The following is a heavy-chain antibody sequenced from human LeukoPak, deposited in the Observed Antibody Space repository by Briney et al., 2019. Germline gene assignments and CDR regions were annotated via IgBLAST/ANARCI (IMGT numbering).Heavy chain of an antibody. CDR3: ARDRGAVAATWFDY. CDR1: GFTFSSFE. Sequence: GGSLRLSCAASGFTFSSFEMNWVRQAPGKGLEWVSYISSSGSGIYYADSVKGRFTISRDNAKNSLYLQMDGLRAEDTAVYYCARDRGAVAATWFDYWGQGTLVTVSS. J-gene: IGHJ4*02. CDR2: ISSSGSGI. D-gene: IGHD6-19*01. V-gene: IGHV3-48*03.